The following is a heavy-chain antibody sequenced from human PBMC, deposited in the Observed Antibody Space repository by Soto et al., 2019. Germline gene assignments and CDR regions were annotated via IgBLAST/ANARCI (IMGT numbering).Heavy chain of an antibody. Sequence: ASVKVSCKASGYTFTSYDINWVRQATGQGLEWMGWMNPNSGNTGYAQKFQGRVTMTRNTSISTAYMELSSLRSEDTAVYYCARGRSRVHYYDSSGVDYWGQGTLVTVSS. D-gene: IGHD3-22*01. J-gene: IGHJ4*02. CDR2: MNPNSGNT. CDR3: ARGRSRVHYYDSSGVDY. CDR1: GYTFTSYD. V-gene: IGHV1-8*01.